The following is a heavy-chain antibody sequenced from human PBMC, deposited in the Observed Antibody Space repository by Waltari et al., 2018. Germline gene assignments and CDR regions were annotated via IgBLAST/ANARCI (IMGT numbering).Heavy chain of an antibody. V-gene: IGHV3-53*01. Sequence: EVQLVESGGGLIQPGGSLRLSCAASGFTVSSNYMSWVRQAPGKGLEWVSVIYSGGSTYYADSVKGRFTISRDNSKNTLYLQMNSLRAEGTAVYYCARGTYSSGWYPFDYWGQGTLVTVSS. D-gene: IGHD6-19*01. CDR1: GFTVSSNY. CDR2: IYSGGST. CDR3: ARGTYSSGWYPFDY. J-gene: IGHJ4*02.